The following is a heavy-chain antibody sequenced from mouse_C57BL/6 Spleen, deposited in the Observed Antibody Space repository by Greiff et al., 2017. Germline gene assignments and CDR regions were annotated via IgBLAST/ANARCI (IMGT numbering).Heavy chain of an antibody. CDR2: ISDGGSYT. D-gene: IGHD1-1*01. CDR3: ARDRTVVAFDY. Sequence: EVKLVESGGGLVKPGGSLKLSCAASGFTFSSYAMSWVRQTPEKRLEWVATISDGGSYTYYPDNVKGRSTISRDNAKNNLYLQMSNLKSEDTAMYYCARDRTVVAFDYWGQATTLTVSS. CDR1: GFTFSSYA. J-gene: IGHJ2*01. V-gene: IGHV5-4*01.